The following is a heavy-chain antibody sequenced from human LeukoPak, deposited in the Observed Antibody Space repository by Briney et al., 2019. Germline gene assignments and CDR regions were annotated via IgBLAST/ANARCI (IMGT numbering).Heavy chain of an antibody. J-gene: IGHJ4*02. CDR1: GLTFSKFA. Sequence: GGSLRLSCAASGLTFSKFAVHWVRQAPGKGLEWVAVISYDGASKYYGDSVKGRFTISRDNSIHTVYLQMNSLRPEDTAVYSCASDPPYSSGWYGLDYWGQGPLVTVSS. D-gene: IGHD6-19*01. V-gene: IGHV3-30-3*01. CDR3: ASDPPYSSGWYGLDY. CDR2: ISYDGASK.